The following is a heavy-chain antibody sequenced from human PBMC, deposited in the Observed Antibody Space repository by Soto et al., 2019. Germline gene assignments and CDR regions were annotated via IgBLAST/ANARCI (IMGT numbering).Heavy chain of an antibody. CDR1: GGSFSGYY. V-gene: IGHV4-34*01. CDR3: ATWGASTTDAFDI. J-gene: IGHJ3*02. D-gene: IGHD1-26*01. CDR2: INHSGST. Sequence: QVQLQQWGAGLLKPSETLSLTCAVYGGSFSGYYWSWIRQPPGKGLEWIGEINHSGSTNYNPSLKSRVTISVDTSKNQFSLKLSSVSAADTAVYYCATWGASTTDAFDIWGQGTMVTVSS.